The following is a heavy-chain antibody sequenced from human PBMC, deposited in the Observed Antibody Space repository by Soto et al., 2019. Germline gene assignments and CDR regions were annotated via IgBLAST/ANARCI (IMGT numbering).Heavy chain of an antibody. J-gene: IGHJ4*02. Sequence: QVPLVQSGAEVKQPGSSVKVSCKASGGTFSSYAISWVRQAPGQGLEWMGGIIPIFGTANYAQKFQSRVTITADESTSTAYMELSSLRSEDTAVYYCAREFPGIRGFDYWGQGTLVTVSS. D-gene: IGHD3-10*01. CDR1: GGTFSSYA. V-gene: IGHV1-69*01. CDR3: AREFPGIRGFDY. CDR2: IIPIFGTA.